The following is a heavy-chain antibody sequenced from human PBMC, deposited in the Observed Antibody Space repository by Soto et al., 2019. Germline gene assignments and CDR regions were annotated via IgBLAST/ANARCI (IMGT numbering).Heavy chain of an antibody. J-gene: IGHJ6*02. Sequence: LGGSLRLSCTLSGFTFSRDWMAWVRQAPGKGLEWVANMRPDESEKYYVDSVRGRFTISRDGAENSLHLQMDSLRAEDTALYYCARYGFANGLDLWGQGTTVTVSS. CDR2: MRPDESEK. CDR3: ARYGFANGLDL. D-gene: IGHD3-10*01. V-gene: IGHV3-7*03. CDR1: GFTFSRDW.